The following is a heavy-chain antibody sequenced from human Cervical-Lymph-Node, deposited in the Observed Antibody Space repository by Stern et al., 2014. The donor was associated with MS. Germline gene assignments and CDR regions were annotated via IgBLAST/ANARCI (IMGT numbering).Heavy chain of an antibody. CDR3: ARRAYSYGYLYYFDS. CDR1: GSTFATYA. J-gene: IGHJ4*02. V-gene: IGHV3-23*04. D-gene: IGHD5-18*01. Sequence: EVQLVESGGGLVQPGGSLRVSCAASGSTFATYAMSWVRQAPGKGLAWVSGVSGSGASTYYADSVKGRFTISRDNSMNTLYLQMKTLRVEDTAVYYCARRAYSYGYLYYFDSWGQGTLVTVSS. CDR2: VSGSGAST.